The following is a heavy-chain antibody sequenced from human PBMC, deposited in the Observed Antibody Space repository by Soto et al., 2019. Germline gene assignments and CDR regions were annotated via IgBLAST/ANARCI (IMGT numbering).Heavy chain of an antibody. V-gene: IGHV3-21*01. CDR2: ISSSSTYI. CDR3: ARGGVTSGSWLRY. Sequence: EVQLVESGGGLVNPGGSLTLSCAASGFTFSSYSLSWVRQAPGKGLEWVSSISSSSTYIYYADSVKGRFTISRDDAKNSLFLQMSSLRVEDTAVYYCARGGVTSGSWLRYWRQGTLLTVSS. D-gene: IGHD5-12*01. CDR1: GFTFSSYS. J-gene: IGHJ4*02.